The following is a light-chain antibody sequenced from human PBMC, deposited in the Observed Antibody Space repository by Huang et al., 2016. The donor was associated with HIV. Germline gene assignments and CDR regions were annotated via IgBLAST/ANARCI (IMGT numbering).Light chain of an antibody. CDR2: ATS. Sequence: DIQMTQSPSSLSASVGDRVTITCRASQGIGNTLAWYQQKPEKAPRLLRDATSTLESGVPSRFSGSGSGTHYTLTINTLQPEDIASYYCQQYHSLPWTFGQGTKVEIK. CDR3: QQYHSLPWT. V-gene: IGKV1-NL1*01. CDR1: QGIGNT. J-gene: IGKJ1*01.